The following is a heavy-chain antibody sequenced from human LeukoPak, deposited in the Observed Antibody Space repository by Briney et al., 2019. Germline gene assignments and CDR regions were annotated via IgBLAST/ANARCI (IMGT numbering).Heavy chain of an antibody. V-gene: IGHV1-69*13. CDR2: IIPIFGTA. J-gene: IGHJ4*02. CDR3: ARSYSSSSEFDH. D-gene: IGHD6-6*01. CDR1: GGTFSSYA. Sequence: SVTVSCKASGGTFSSYAISWVRQAPGQGLEWVGGIIPIFGTANYAQKFQGRVTITADESTSTAYMELSRRRSESTAVYYCARSYSSSSEFDHWGQGTLVTVSS.